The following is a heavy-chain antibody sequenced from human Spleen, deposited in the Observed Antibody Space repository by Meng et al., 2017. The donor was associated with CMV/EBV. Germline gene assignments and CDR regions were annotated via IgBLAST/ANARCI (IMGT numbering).Heavy chain of an antibody. V-gene: IGHV1-8*03. J-gene: IGHJ3*02. Sequence: CKASRYTFDNYHINWVRQAPGQGLEWMGWTSPNSANTGYAQKFQGRVTITRNTSISTVYMELSSLRSEDTAVYYCARAVWGHDAFDIWGQGTMVTVSS. CDR1: RYTFDNYH. CDR2: TSPNSANT. CDR3: ARAVWGHDAFDI. D-gene: IGHD3-16*01.